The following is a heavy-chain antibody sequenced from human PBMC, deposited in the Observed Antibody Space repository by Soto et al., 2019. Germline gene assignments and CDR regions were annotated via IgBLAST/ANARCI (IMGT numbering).Heavy chain of an antibody. Sequence: LSLTCAASGFTFSSYAMSWVRQAPGKGLEWVSAISGSGGSTYYADSVKGRFTISRDNSKNTLYLQMNSLRAEDTAVYYCAKDLVNYYGSGSYYNGFDYWGQGTLVTVSS. CDR2: ISGSGGST. D-gene: IGHD3-10*01. CDR3: AKDLVNYYGSGSYYNGFDY. CDR1: GFTFSSYA. V-gene: IGHV3-23*01. J-gene: IGHJ4*02.